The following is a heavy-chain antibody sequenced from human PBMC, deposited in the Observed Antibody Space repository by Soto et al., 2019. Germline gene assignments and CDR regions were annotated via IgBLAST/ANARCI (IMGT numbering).Heavy chain of an antibody. CDR3: AKSSDDYYYGMDL. V-gene: IGHV3-30*18. CDR2: ISYDGSNK. D-gene: IGHD3-10*01. CDR1: GFPFSNYV. J-gene: IGHJ6*02. Sequence: GGSLRLSCAASGFPFSNYVMHWVRQAPGKGLEWVAAISYDGSNKYYADSVKGRFTISRDNSKNTVYLQMNSLRAEDTAVYYCAKSSDDYYYGMDLWGQGTTVTVSS.